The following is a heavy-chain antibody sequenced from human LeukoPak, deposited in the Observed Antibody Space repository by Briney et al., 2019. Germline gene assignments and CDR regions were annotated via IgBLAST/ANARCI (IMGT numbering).Heavy chain of an antibody. D-gene: IGHD5-18*01. J-gene: IGHJ4*02. CDR1: GYTFTSYG. CDR3: ARDFVDTVMVVDY. Sequence: ASVKVSCKASGYTFTSYGISWVRQAPGQGLEWRGWISAYNGNTNYAQKFQDRVTMTTDTPTSTAYMELRSLRSDDTAVYYCARDFVDTVMVVDYWGQGTLVTVSS. CDR2: ISAYNGNT. V-gene: IGHV1-18*01.